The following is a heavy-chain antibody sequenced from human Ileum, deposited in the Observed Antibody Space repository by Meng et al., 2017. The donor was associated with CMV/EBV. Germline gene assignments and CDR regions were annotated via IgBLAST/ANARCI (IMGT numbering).Heavy chain of an antibody. CDR1: GYTFTNNN. Sequence: CKASGYTFTNNNLIWVRQAPGQGPEWMGWINTTTGNPTYARDFTGRFVFSLDTSVSTAYLQISSLKAEDTAVYYCARDGLNERYFDYWGQGTLVTVSS. CDR2: INTTTGNP. J-gene: IGHJ4*02. CDR3: ARDGLNERYFDY. V-gene: IGHV7-4-1*02.